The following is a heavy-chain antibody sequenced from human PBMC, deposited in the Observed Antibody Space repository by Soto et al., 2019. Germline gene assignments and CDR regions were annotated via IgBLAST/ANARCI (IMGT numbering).Heavy chain of an antibody. CDR1: GYTFTSYG. V-gene: IGHV1-18*04. CDR2: ISAYNGNT. J-gene: IGHJ4*02. Sequence: ASVKFSCTSSGYTFTSYGISWVRQAPGQGLEWMGWISAYNGNTNYAQKFQGRVTMTRDTSITTVYMEMSSLRSDDTAVYYCARSGGFYYCGSDGFGVWGQGSQVTVS. CDR3: ARSGGFYYCGSDGFGV. D-gene: IGHD1-26*01.